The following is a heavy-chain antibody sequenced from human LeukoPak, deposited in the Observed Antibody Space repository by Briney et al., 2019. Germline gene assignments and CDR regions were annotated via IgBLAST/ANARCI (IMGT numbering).Heavy chain of an antibody. CDR2: ISGSGGAT. J-gene: IGHJ4*02. D-gene: IGHD5/OR15-5a*01. CDR3: AKDVEDLEVSTAHYFDD. V-gene: IGHV3-23*01. CDR1: GFTFSNAW. Sequence: PGGSLRLSCAASGFTFSNAWMSWVRQAPGKGLEWISSISGSGGATYHADSVKGRFTISRDKSKNTVTLQMNSLRADDTALYYCAKDVEDLEVSTAHYFDDWGQGTLVTVSS.